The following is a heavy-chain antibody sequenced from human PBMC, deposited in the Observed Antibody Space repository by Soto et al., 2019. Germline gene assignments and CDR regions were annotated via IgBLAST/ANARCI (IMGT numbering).Heavy chain of an antibody. J-gene: IGHJ4*02. CDR3: ANERSSGWSFDY. CDR2: ISGSGDST. V-gene: IGHV3-23*01. D-gene: IGHD6-19*01. CDR1: GFTFSTYA. Sequence: EVQLLESGGGLVQPGGSLRLSCAASGFTFSTYAMNWVRQAPGKGLEWVSGISGSGDSTYYADSVKGRFTVSRDNSKNPLYLQMNSLRAEDTAVFYGANERSSGWSFDYWGQGTLVTVSS.